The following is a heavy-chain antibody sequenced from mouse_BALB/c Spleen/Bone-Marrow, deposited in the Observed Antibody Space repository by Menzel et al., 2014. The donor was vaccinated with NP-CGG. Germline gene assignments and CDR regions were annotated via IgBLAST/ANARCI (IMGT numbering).Heavy chain of an antibody. CDR2: VFPGDGDT. D-gene: IGHD2-4*01. Sequence: VQRVETGAELVRPGSSVKISCKASGYVFSSHWMNWVKQRPGQGLEWIGRVFPGDGDTDYSGKFKGQATLTADKSSSTAYMQLSSLTSEDSAVYFCARGNYDYDDYTLDYWGQGTSVTVSS. CDR1: GYVFSSHW. V-gene: IGHV1-80*01. CDR3: ARGNYDYDDYTLDY. J-gene: IGHJ4*01.